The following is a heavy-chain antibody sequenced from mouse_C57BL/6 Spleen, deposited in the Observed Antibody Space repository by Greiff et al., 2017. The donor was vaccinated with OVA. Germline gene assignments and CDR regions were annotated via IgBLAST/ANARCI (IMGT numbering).Heavy chain of an antibody. V-gene: IGHV14-3*01. CDR1: GFNIKNTY. Sequence: EVKLVESVAELVRPGASVKLSCTASGFNIKNTYMHWVKQRPEQGLEWIGRIDPANGNTKYAPKFQGKATITADTSSNTAYLQLSSLTSEDTAIYYCATYYGSSSLWYFDVWGTVTTVTVSS. CDR2: IDPANGNT. D-gene: IGHD1-1*01. CDR3: ATYYGSSSLWYFDV. J-gene: IGHJ1*03.